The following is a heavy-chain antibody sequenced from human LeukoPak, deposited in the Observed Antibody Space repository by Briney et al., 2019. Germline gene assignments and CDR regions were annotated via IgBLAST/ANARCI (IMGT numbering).Heavy chain of an antibody. Sequence: ASVKVSCKASGYTFTSYGVSWVRQAPGQGLEWMGWISAYNGNTNYAQKLQGRVIMTTDTSTSTAYMELRSLRSDDTAVYYCAVHTYDSSGYYLSYWGQGTLVTVSS. J-gene: IGHJ4*02. CDR1: GYTFTSYG. V-gene: IGHV1-18*01. CDR2: ISAYNGNT. CDR3: AVHTYDSSGYYLSY. D-gene: IGHD3-22*01.